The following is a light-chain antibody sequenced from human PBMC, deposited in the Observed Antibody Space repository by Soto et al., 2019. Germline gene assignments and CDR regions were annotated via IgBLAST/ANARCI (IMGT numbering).Light chain of an antibody. Sequence: DIEMTQSPATLSASVGERVTISCRASQSISNHLDWYQQKPGKAPKLLIFGASSLESGVPSRFSGSRSGTEFTLTISSLQPEDFAIYYCQQRYSRPMTFGQGTKVDIK. CDR1: QSISNH. V-gene: IGKV1-39*01. CDR2: GAS. J-gene: IGKJ1*01. CDR3: QQRYSRPMT.